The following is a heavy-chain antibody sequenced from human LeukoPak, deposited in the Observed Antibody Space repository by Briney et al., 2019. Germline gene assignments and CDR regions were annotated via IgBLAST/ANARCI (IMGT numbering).Heavy chain of an antibody. Sequence: SQTLSLTCTVSGGSISSGSYYWSWIRQPAGKGLEWIGRIHTSGSTNYNPSLKSRVTISVDSSKNQFSLKLSSLTAADTAVYYCAARSGSYWDYYYGMDVWGQGTTVTVSS. CDR3: AARSGSYWDYYYGMDV. CDR1: GGSISSGSYY. V-gene: IGHV4-61*02. CDR2: IHTSGST. J-gene: IGHJ6*02. D-gene: IGHD3-10*01.